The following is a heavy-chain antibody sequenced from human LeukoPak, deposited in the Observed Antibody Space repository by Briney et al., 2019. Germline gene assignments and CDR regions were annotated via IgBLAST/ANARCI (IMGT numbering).Heavy chain of an antibody. CDR2: IYYSGST. CDR3: ARTNWGGLDYFDY. Sequence: SETLSLTCTVSGGSISSSSYYWGWIRPPPGQGLEWIGSIYYSGSTYYNPSLKSRVTISVDTSKNQFSLKLSSVTAADTAVYYCARTNWGGLDYFDYWGQGTLVTVSS. V-gene: IGHV4-39*01. J-gene: IGHJ4*02. D-gene: IGHD7-27*01. CDR1: GGSISSSSYY.